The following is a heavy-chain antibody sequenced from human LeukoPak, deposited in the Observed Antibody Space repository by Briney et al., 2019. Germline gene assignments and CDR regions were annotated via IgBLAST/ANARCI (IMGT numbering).Heavy chain of an antibody. CDR2: INPNSGGT. Sequence: GASVKVSCKASGYTFTGYYMHWVRQAPGQGLEWMGRINPNSGGTNYAQKFQGRVTMTRDTSISTAYMELSRLRSEDTAVYYCARVDYYDSSGYYERVDYWGQGTLVTVSS. CDR1: GYTFTGYY. D-gene: IGHD3-22*01. J-gene: IGHJ4*02. CDR3: ARVDYYDSSGYYERVDY. V-gene: IGHV1-2*06.